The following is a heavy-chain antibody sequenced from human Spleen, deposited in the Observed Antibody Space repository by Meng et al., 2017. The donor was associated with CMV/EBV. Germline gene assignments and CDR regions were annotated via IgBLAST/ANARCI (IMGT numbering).Heavy chain of an antibody. V-gene: IGHV3-11*04. CDR1: GFTFSDHY. CDR3: ARADGVTTLDY. J-gene: IGHJ4*02. Sequence: LSFAASGFTFSDHYMNWIRQAPGKGLEWVSYISSSGSTIYYADSVKGRFTISRDNARNSLYLQMNSLRAEDTAVYYCARADGVTTLDYWGQGTLVTVSS. CDR2: ISSSGSTI. D-gene: IGHD4-11*01.